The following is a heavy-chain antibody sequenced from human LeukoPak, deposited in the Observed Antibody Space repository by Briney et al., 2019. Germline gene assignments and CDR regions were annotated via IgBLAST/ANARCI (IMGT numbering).Heavy chain of an antibody. CDR1: GFTFDDYA. CDR3: AKVPYYYDSSGYYSVDY. V-gene: IGHV3-43*02. J-gene: IGHJ4*02. D-gene: IGHD3-22*01. Sequence: GGSLRLSCAASGFTFDDYAMHGVRQAPGKGLEWVSLISGDGGSTYYADSVKGRFTISRDNSKNSLYLQMNSLRTEDTALYYCAKVPYYYDSSGYYSVDYWGQGTLVTVSS. CDR2: ISGDGGST.